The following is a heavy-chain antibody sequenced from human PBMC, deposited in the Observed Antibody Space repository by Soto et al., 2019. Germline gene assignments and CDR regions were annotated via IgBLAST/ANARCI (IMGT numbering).Heavy chain of an antibody. J-gene: IGHJ5*02. V-gene: IGHV3-30*18. CDR3: AKDRVIAAAVFWFDP. D-gene: IGHD6-13*01. CDR2: ISYDGSNK. Sequence: GSLRLSCAASGFTFSSYGMHWVRQAPGKGLEWVAVISYDGSNKYYADSVKGRFTISRDNSKNTLYLQMNSLRAEDTAVYYCAKDRVIAAAVFWFDPWGQGTLVTVSS. CDR1: GFTFSSYG.